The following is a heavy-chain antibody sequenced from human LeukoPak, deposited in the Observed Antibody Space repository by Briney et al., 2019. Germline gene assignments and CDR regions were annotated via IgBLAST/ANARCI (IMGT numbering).Heavy chain of an antibody. V-gene: IGHV4-34*01. CDR1: GGSFSGYY. J-gene: IGHJ6*03. CDR3: ARETMVTIFFRYSYYMDV. Sequence: SETLSLTCAVYGGSFSGYYWSWIRQPPGKGLEWVGEINHSGSTNYNPSLKSRVTISVDTSKNQFSLKLSSVTAGDTAVYYWARETMVTIFFRYSYYMDVWGKGTTVTVSS. D-gene: IGHD4-17*01. CDR2: INHSGST.